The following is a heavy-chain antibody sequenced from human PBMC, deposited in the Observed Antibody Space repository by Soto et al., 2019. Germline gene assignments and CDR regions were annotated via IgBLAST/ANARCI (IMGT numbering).Heavy chain of an antibody. CDR3: ARVPDYRSCNDYYGMDF. CDR1: GGTFSSYA. D-gene: IGHD6-6*01. Sequence: SVKVSCKASGGTFSSYAISWVRQAPGQGLEWMGGIIPIFGTANYAQKFQGRVTITADESTSTAYMELSSLRSEDTAVYYCARVPDYRSCNDYYGMDFWRRRTTVTGSS. V-gene: IGHV1-69*13. J-gene: IGHJ6*02. CDR2: IIPIFGTA.